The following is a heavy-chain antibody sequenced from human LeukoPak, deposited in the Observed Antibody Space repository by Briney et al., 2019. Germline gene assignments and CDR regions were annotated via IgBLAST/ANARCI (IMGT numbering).Heavy chain of an antibody. CDR1: GFTFSSYA. CDR2: ISGSGGST. CDR3: AKEGHYYDSSGYQGVPYYFDY. J-gene: IGHJ4*02. V-gene: IGHV3-23*01. D-gene: IGHD3-22*01. Sequence: GGSLRLSCAASGFTFSSYAMSWVRQAPGKGLEWVSAISGSGGSTYYAGSVKGRFTISRDNSKNTLYLQMNSLRAEDTAVYYCAKEGHYYDSSGYQGVPYYFDYWGQGTLVTVSS.